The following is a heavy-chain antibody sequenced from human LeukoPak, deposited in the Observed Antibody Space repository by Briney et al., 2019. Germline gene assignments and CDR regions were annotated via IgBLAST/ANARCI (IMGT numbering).Heavy chain of an antibody. Sequence: GGSLRLSCAASGFTFSSYSMNWVRQAPGKGLEWVSYISSSGSTIYYADSVKGRFTISRDNAKNSLYLQMNSLRAEDTAVYYCARVRSGFFDYWGQGTLVTVSS. V-gene: IGHV3-48*04. CDR3: ARVRSGFFDY. CDR1: GFTFSSYS. D-gene: IGHD6-25*01. CDR2: ISSSGSTI. J-gene: IGHJ4*02.